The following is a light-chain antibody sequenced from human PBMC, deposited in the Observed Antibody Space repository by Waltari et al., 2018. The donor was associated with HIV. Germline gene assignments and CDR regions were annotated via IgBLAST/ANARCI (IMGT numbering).Light chain of an antibody. CDR1: PNVYGW. CDR2: KAS. Sequence: DIQMTQSPSTLSASVGDRVNITCRASPNVYGWLAWYQQKPGKAPKLLIYKASSLESGVPSRFSGSGSEAEFTLTISSLQSDDFATYYCQQYKSSYTFGQGTKLEIK. V-gene: IGKV1-5*03. CDR3: QQYKSSYT. J-gene: IGKJ2*01.